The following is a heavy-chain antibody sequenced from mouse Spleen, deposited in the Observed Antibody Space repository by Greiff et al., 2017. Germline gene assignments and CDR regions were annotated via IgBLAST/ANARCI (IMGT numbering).Heavy chain of an antibody. J-gene: IGHJ4*01. CDR3: ARGATATGAMDY. D-gene: IGHD1-2*01. CDR2: IYPGDGDT. CDR1: GYAFSSYW. Sequence: VRLVESGAELVRPGSSVKISCKASGYAFSSYWMNWVKQRPGQGLEWIGQIYPGDGDTNYNGKFKGKATLTADKSSSTAYMQLSSLTSEDSAVYFCARGATATGAMDYWGQGTSVTVSS. V-gene: IGHV1-80*01.